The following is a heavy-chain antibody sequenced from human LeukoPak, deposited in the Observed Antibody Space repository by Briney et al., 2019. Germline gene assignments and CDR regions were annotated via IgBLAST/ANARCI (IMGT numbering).Heavy chain of an antibody. CDR1: GFTFSSYG. Sequence: GGSLRLSCAASGFTFSSYGMHWVRQAPGKGLEWVAVISYDGSNKYYADSVKGRFTISRDNSKNTLYLQMNSLRAEDTAVYYCAKDQVVLPGEKAPRNYGMDVWGQGTTVTVSS. CDR2: ISYDGSNK. V-gene: IGHV3-30*18. J-gene: IGHJ6*02. D-gene: IGHD2-15*01. CDR3: AKDQVVLPGEKAPRNYGMDV.